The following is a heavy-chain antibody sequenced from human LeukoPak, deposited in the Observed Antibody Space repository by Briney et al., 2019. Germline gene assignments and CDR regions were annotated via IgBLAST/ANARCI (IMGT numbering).Heavy chain of an antibody. CDR1: GYTFTSYA. V-gene: IGHV1-3*01. J-gene: IGHJ5*02. CDR2: TNAGNGNT. D-gene: IGHD3-3*01. CDR3: ARGSTHYDFWSGYGNWFDP. Sequence: ASVKVSCKASGYTFTSYAMHWVRQAPGQRLEWMGWTNAGNGNTKYSQKFQGRVTITRDTSASTAYMELSSLRSEDTAVYYCARGSTHYDFWSGYGNWFDPWGQGTLVTVSS.